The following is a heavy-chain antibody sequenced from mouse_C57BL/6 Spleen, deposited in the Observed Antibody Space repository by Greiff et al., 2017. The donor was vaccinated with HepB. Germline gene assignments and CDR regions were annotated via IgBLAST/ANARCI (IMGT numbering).Heavy chain of an antibody. J-gene: IGHJ1*03. CDR1: GYTFTDYE. Sequence: QVQLKQSGAELVRPGASVTLSCKASGYTFTDYEMHWVKQTPVHGLEWIGAIDPETGGTAYNQKFKGKAILTADKSSSTAYMELRSLTSEDSAGYYCTRGTTVGWYFDVWGTGTTVTVSS. D-gene: IGHD1-1*01. V-gene: IGHV1-15*01. CDR2: IDPETGGT. CDR3: TRGTTVGWYFDV.